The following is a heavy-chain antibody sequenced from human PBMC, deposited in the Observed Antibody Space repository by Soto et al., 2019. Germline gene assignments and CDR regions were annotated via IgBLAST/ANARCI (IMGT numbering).Heavy chain of an antibody. CDR3: ARESGVVIDDAFDI. V-gene: IGHV1-18*01. CDR1: GYTFTSYG. D-gene: IGHD3-3*01. J-gene: IGHJ3*02. CDR2: ISAYNGNT. Sequence: ASVKVSCKASGYTFTSYGISWVRQAPGQGLEWMGWISAYNGNTNYAQRLQGRVAMTTDTSTSTAYMELRSLRSDDTAVYYCARESGVVIDDAFDIWGQGTMVTVSS.